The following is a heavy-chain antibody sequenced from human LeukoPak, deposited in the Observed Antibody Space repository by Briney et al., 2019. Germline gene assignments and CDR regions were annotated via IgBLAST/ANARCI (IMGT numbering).Heavy chain of an antibody. CDR1: GFTFSSYA. CDR3: LKDRGGYCSSTSCSLYFDF. J-gene: IGHJ4*02. CDR2: IGSSGYST. Sequence: GGSLRLSCAASGFTFSSYAMSWVRQAPGRGLEWVSSIGSSGYSTYYADSVKGRFTISRDNSDNTLYLQMSSLRAEDTAVYYCLKDRGGYCSSTSCSLYFDFWGQGTLVTVSS. D-gene: IGHD2-2*01. V-gene: IGHV3-23*01.